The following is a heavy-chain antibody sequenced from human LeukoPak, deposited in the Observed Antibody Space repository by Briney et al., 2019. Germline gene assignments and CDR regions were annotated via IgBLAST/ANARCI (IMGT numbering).Heavy chain of an antibody. D-gene: IGHD2-15*01. CDR2: IYYSGST. CDR1: GGSISGHY. Sequence: SETLSLTCTVSGGSISGHYWTWMRQPPGKGLEWIGYIYYSGSTNYNPSLKSRVTISVDTSKNQFSLKLSSVTAADTAVYYCARVYCSGGSCYLCYFDYWGQGTLVTVSS. V-gene: IGHV4-59*11. J-gene: IGHJ4*02. CDR3: ARVYCSGGSCYLCYFDY.